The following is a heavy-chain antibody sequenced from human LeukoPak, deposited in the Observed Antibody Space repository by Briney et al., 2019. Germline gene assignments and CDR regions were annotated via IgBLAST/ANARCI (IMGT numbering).Heavy chain of an antibody. CDR3: ARHPRVVGAQNKGVDP. CDR1: GGSISSGDYY. Sequence: NPSQTLSLTCTVSGGSISSGDYYWSWIRQPPGKGLEWIGYIYYSGSTYYNPSLKSRVTISVDTSKNQFSLKLSSVTAADTAVYYCARHPRVVGAQNKGVDPWGQGTLVTVSS. CDR2: IYYSGST. D-gene: IGHD1-26*01. V-gene: IGHV4-30-4*08. J-gene: IGHJ5*02.